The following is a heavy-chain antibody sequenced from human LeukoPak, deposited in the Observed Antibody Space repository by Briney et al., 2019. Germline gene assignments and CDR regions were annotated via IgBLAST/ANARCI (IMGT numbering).Heavy chain of an antibody. CDR2: ISYSSSTI. CDR3: AKVPNWNYLWFDP. J-gene: IGHJ5*02. V-gene: IGHV3-23*01. D-gene: IGHD1-7*01. CDR1: GFTFSSHG. Sequence: GGTLRLSCAASGFTFSSHGMNWARQAPGKGLEWVSYISYSSSTIYYADSVKGRFTISRDNSKNTLYLQMNSLRAEDTAVYYCAKVPNWNYLWFDPWGQGTLVTVSS.